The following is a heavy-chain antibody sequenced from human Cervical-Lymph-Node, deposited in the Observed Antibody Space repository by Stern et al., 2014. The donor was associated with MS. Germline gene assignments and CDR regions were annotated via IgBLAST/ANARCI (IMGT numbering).Heavy chain of an antibody. V-gene: IGHV5-51*01. D-gene: IGHD3-22*01. J-gene: IGHJ3*01. Sequence: EVQLVQSGAEVKKPGESLKISCRPSGYTFSNFWIGWVRQMPGKGLEWMGVIYPADSDPTYSPSFQGQVTISADESISTAYLQWRSLKASDTAMYYCVRRRDSAGYDTFDLWGQGTMLIVSS. CDR3: VRRRDSAGYDTFDL. CDR2: IYPADSDP. CDR1: GYTFSNFW.